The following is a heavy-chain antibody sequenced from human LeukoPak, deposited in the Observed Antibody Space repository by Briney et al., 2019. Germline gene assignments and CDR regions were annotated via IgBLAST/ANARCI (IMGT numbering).Heavy chain of an antibody. Sequence: SETLSLTCAVYGGAFRGYYWSWIRQPPGKGLEWIVEINHSGSTTYNPSPKSRVTTSLDTSKNHFSPKRSSVTAADTAAYYCARRGGAYSHPYDYWGQGTLVTVSS. CDR1: GGAFRGYY. CDR2: INHSGST. V-gene: IGHV4-34*01. J-gene: IGHJ4*02. D-gene: IGHD4/OR15-4a*01. CDR3: ARRGGAYSHPYDY.